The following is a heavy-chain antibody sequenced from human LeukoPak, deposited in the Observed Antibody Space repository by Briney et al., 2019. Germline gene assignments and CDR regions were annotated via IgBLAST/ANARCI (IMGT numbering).Heavy chain of an antibody. CDR2: INTDGRTT. CDR3: ARDLHGSPDW. CDR1: GFTFTTFW. J-gene: IGHJ4*02. Sequence: SGGSLRLSCAASGFTFTTFWMNWVRQAPGEGLVWVSLINTDGRTTTYADSVKGRFTISRGNAKNTLYLQMNSLRAEDTAVYYCARDLHGSPDWWGQGTLVTVSS. D-gene: IGHD2-2*03. V-gene: IGHV3-74*01.